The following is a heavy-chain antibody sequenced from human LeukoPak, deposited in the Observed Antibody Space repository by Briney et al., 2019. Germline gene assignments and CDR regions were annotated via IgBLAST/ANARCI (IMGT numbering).Heavy chain of an antibody. Sequence: PSETLSLTCTVARGSISRPYCSSVRQPPGKGLEWIGYIYFTGYTKYNPSLKSRLTISRDTSRNQFSLSLISVTAADTAVYYCASVLITTSFFDHWGKGSLVIVSS. D-gene: IGHD1-1*01. J-gene: IGHJ4*02. CDR3: ASVLITTSFFDH. CDR2: IYFTGYT. CDR1: RGSISRPY. V-gene: IGHV4-59*11.